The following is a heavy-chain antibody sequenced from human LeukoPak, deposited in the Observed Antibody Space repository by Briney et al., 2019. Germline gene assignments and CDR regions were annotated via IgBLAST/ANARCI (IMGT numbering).Heavy chain of an antibody. D-gene: IGHD3-3*01. Sequence: GGSLRLSCAASGFTVSSNYMNWVRQAPGKGLEWVSVIYSGGSTYYADSVKGRFTISRDNSKNTLYLQMNSLRAEDTAVYYCAREGRSGPAGGLPFRAPFDYWGQGTLVTVSS. V-gene: IGHV3-53*01. CDR3: AREGRSGPAGGLPFRAPFDY. J-gene: IGHJ4*02. CDR1: GFTVSSNY. CDR2: IYSGGST.